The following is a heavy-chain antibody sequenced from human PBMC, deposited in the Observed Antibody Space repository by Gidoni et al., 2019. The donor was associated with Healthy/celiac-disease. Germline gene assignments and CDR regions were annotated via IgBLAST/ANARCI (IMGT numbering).Heavy chain of an antibody. Sequence: EVQLVQSGAEVKKLGESLKISCNVSGYRLTNFWNGWVRQMPWQALEWMGLISPGDSDTRYSPSLQAQVTISADTSISTPYLHWGSLKASDNAMYYCALSGSGYSYARFNWFDPWGQGTLVTVSS. J-gene: IGHJ5*02. V-gene: IGHV5-51*01. CDR3: ALSGSGYSYARFNWFDP. D-gene: IGHD5-18*01. CDR2: ISPGDSDT. CDR1: GYRLTNFW.